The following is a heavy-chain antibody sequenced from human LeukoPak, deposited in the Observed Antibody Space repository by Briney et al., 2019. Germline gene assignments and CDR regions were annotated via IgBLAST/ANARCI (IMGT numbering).Heavy chain of an antibody. J-gene: IGHJ5*02. CDR2: MNPNSGNT. CDR3: ARVRSSTSPKGWLDP. D-gene: IGHD2-2*01. Sequence: GASVKVSCKASGYTFTSYDINWVRQATGQGLEWMGWMNPNSGNTGYAQKFQGRVTITRHTSIRTAYMELSSLRSEDTAVYYCARVRSSTSPKGWLDPWGQGTLVTVSS. CDR1: GYTFTSYD. V-gene: IGHV1-8*03.